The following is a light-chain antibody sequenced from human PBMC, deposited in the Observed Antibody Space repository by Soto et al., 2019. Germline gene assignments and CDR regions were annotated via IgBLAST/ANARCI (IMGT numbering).Light chain of an antibody. CDR1: SSNIGGNS. V-gene: IGLV1-44*01. Sequence: QTVVTQPPSASGTPGQRVTISCSGSSSNIGGNSVNWYQQLPGTAPKLLIHSNNQRPSGVPDRFSGSKSGTSASLAISGLQSEDEADYYCAAWDASLNGWVFGGGTKLTVL. J-gene: IGLJ3*02. CDR2: SNN. CDR3: AAWDASLNGWV.